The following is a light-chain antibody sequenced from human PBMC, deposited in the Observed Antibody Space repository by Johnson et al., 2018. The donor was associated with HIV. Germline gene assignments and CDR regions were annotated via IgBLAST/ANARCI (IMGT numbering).Light chain of an antibody. Sequence: QSVLTQPPSVSAAPGQKVTISCSGSSSNIGNNYVSWYQQLPGTAPKLLIYENNKRPSGIPDRFPGSKSGTSATLGITGLQTGDEADYYCGTGDSSLSAFYVFGTGTKVTVL. CDR1: SSNIGNNY. CDR2: ENN. J-gene: IGLJ1*01. CDR3: GTGDSSLSAFYV. V-gene: IGLV1-51*02.